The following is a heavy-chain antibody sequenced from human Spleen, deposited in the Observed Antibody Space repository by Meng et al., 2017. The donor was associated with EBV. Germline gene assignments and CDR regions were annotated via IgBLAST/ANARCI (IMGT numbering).Heavy chain of an antibody. D-gene: IGHD6-19*01. CDR1: GNIFTNLA. V-gene: IGHV1-69*06. Sequence: QGPPGEVGAGGKKPGSSVKVPLKASGNIFTNLAFTWVRKVPGKGLEWMGGFLPILGAANYAQKFQGRLTITADKSTTTAFMELRSLRVDDTAVYFCARDGIAVPGGSNWFDPWGQGTLVTVS. CDR3: ARDGIAVPGGSNWFDP. CDR2: FLPILGAA. J-gene: IGHJ5*02.